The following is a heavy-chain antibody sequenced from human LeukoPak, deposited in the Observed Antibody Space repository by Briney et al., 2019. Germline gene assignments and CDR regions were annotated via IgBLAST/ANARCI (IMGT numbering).Heavy chain of an antibody. J-gene: IGHJ3*02. CDR3: ARDSPYYYDSSGYRVAFDI. D-gene: IGHD3-22*01. CDR2: ISYDGKNK. Sequence: GGSLRLSCAASGFSFNTYGAHWIRQAPGKRLDWVAAISYDGKNKYYADSVKGRFTISRDNSKNTLDLQMNSLRAEDTAVYYCARDSPYYYDSSGYRVAFDIWGQGTIVTVSS. CDR1: GFSFNTYG. V-gene: IGHV3-30*03.